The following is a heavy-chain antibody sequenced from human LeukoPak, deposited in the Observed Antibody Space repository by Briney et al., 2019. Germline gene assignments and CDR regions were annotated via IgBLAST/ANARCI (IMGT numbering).Heavy chain of an antibody. V-gene: IGHV3-72*01. CDR3: AGLRPTTASGM. D-gene: IGHD6-13*01. CDR1: GFSFSDHY. CDR2: IRNKASSYTT. J-gene: IGHJ4*02. Sequence: GGSLRLSCAASGFSFSDHYMDWVRQAPGKGLEWVGRIRNKASSYTTEYAASVEGRFTISRDNAENSLYLQMNSLKTEDTAVYYCAGLRPTTASGMWGQGTLVTVSS.